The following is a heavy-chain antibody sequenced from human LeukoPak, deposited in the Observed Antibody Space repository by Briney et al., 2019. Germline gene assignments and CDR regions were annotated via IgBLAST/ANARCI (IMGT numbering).Heavy chain of an antibody. Sequence: SETLSLTCAAYGGSFSGYYWSCIRQPPGKGLEWIGEVNHSGSTNYNPSLKSRVTISVDTSKNQFSLKLSSVTAADTAVYYCAKKESSSCFDYWGQGTLVTVSS. CDR2: VNHSGST. D-gene: IGHD6-13*01. CDR1: GGSFSGYY. J-gene: IGHJ4*02. V-gene: IGHV4-34*01. CDR3: AKKESSSCFDY.